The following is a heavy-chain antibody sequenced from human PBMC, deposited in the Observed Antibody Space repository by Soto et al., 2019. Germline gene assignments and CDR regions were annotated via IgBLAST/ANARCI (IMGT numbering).Heavy chain of an antibody. V-gene: IGHV4-59*06. J-gene: IGHJ6*02. CDR3: APGLYDSSGYYPTGYYYGMDV. Sequence: PSETLSLTCTVSCGSISSYYWSWIRQPPGKGLEWIGYIYYSGSTYYNPSLKSRVTISVDTSKNQFSLKLSSVTAADTAVYYCAPGLYDSSGYYPTGYYYGMDVWGQGTTVTVSS. CDR1: CGSISSYY. D-gene: IGHD3-22*01. CDR2: IYYSGST.